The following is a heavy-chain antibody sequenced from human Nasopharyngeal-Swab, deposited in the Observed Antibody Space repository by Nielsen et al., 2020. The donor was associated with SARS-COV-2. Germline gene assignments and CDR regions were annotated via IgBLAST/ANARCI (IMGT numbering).Heavy chain of an antibody. V-gene: IGHV4-39*01. D-gene: IGHD2-15*01. CDR1: GGSISSSSYY. Sequence: SETLSLTCTVSGGSISSSSYYWGWIRQPPGKGLEWIGSIYYSGSTYYNPSLKSRVTISVDTSKNQFSLKLSSVTAADTAVYYCAKVADIVVVVAAPNFDYWGQGTLVTVSS. J-gene: IGHJ4*02. CDR3: AKVADIVVVVAAPNFDY. CDR2: IYYSGST.